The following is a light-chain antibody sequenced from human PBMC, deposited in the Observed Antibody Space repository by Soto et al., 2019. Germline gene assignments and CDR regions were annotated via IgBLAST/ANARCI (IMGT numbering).Light chain of an antibody. CDR3: QQFNSYSIT. V-gene: IGKV1-9*01. J-gene: IGKJ5*01. Sequence: DIQLTQSPSFLSASVGDRVTITCRASQDISSYLAWYQQKPGKAPKLLIYAASTLQSVVPSRFSGSGSGTEFTLTISSLQPEDFATYYCQQFNSYSITFGQGTRLEIK. CDR2: AAS. CDR1: QDISSY.